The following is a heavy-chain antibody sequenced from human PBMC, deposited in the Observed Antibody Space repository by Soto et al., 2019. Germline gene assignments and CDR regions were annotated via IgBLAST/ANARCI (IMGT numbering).Heavy chain of an antibody. CDR1: GGSISSSSYY. Sequence: PSGNLSLTCTVSGGSISSSSYYWGWIRQPPGKGLEWIGSIYYSGSTYYNPSLKSRVTISVDTSKNQFSLKLSSVTAADTAVYYCARHGGIAAAGDFDYWGQGTLVTVSS. CDR3: ARHGGIAAAGDFDY. J-gene: IGHJ4*02. V-gene: IGHV4-39*01. CDR2: IYYSGST. D-gene: IGHD6-13*01.